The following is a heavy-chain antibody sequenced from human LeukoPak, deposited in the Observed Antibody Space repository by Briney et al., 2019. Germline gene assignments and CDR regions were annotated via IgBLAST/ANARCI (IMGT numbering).Heavy chain of an antibody. J-gene: IGHJ3*02. CDR3: ARDNDSPDAFDI. CDR2: IYTSGIT. CDR1: GFTVSSNF. Sequence: GGSLRLSCAVSGFTVSSNFMSWVRQAPGKGPEWVSVIYTSGITYYADSVRGRFTISRDNSKNTLYLQMDSLTAEDTAVYYCARDNDSPDAFDIWGQGTMVTVSS. V-gene: IGHV3-66*01. D-gene: IGHD5-18*01.